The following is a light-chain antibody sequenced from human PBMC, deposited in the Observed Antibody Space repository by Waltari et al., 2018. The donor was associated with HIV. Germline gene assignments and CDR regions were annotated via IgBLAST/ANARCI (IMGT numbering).Light chain of an antibody. CDR1: TSAFDTFYF. J-gene: IGLJ3*02. CDR2: EVY. Sequence: HSALTQPASVSGSPGQSITISCTGPTSAFDTFYFVSWYQQTPGRAPKLIIFEVYFRPSGVSQRFSGSKSGDTASLTISALRAEDEADYFCSSYSARGFVAFGGGTKVTVL. CDR3: SSYSARGFVA. V-gene: IGLV2-14*01.